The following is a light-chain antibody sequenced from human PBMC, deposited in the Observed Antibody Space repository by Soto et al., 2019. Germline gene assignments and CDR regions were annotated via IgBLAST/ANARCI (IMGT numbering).Light chain of an antibody. CDR1: SSDVGGYNY. Sequence: QSVLTQPASVSRSPGQSITISCTGTSSDVGGYNYVSWYQQHPGKAPKLMIYDVSNRPSGVSNRFSGSKSGNTASLTISGLQAEDEADYYCISYTSSSTPYVFGTGTK. CDR2: DVS. V-gene: IGLV2-14*01. CDR3: ISYTSSSTPYV. J-gene: IGLJ1*01.